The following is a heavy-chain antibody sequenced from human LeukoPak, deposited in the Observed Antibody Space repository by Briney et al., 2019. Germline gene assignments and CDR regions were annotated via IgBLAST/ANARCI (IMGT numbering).Heavy chain of an antibody. Sequence: PGGSLRLSCAASGFTFSSYEMNWVRQAPGKGLEWVSAISGSGGTTYYADSVKGRFTISRDNSKNTLYLQMNSLRAEDTAVYYCAKDPRSYFDFWADWGQGTLVTVSS. CDR3: AKDPRSYFDFWAD. CDR2: ISGSGGTT. V-gene: IGHV3-23*01. CDR1: GFTFSSYE. J-gene: IGHJ4*02. D-gene: IGHD3-3*01.